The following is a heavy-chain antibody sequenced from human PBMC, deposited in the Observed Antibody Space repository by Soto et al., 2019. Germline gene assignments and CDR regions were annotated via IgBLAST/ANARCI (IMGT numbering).Heavy chain of an antibody. CDR3: ARDFLYSSESFYYYGMDV. CDR1: GFTFSSYA. V-gene: IGHV3-30-3*01. J-gene: IGHJ6*02. CDR2: ISYDGSNK. Sequence: GGSLRLSCAASGFTFSSYAMHWVRQAPGKGLEWVAVISYDGSNKYYADSVKGRFTISRDNSKNTLYLQMNSLRAEDTAVYYCARDFLYSSESFYYYGMDVWGQGTTVTVSS. D-gene: IGHD6-19*01.